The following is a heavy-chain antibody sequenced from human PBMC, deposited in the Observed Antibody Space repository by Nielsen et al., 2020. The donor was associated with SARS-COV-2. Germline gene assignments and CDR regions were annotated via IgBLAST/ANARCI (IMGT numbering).Heavy chain of an antibody. CDR3: AKRPDLAVAGPGEVDY. Sequence: GESLKISCAASGFTFSSYAMSWVRQAPGKGLEWVSAISGSGGSTYYADSVKGRFTISRDNSKNTLYLQMNSLRAEDTAVYYCAKRPDLAVAGPGEVDYWGQGTLVTVSS. J-gene: IGHJ4*02. CDR2: ISGSGGST. V-gene: IGHV3-23*01. CDR1: GFTFSSYA. D-gene: IGHD6-19*01.